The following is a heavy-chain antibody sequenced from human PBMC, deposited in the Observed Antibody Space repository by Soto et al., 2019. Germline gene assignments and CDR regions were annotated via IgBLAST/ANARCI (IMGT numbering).Heavy chain of an antibody. CDR1: GLTFSSYW. CDR3: ARASGSNIHFDY. D-gene: IGHD1-26*01. CDR2: INTDGSST. J-gene: IGHJ4*02. V-gene: IGHV3-74*01. Sequence: EVQLVESGGGLVQPGGSLRLSCAASGLTFSSYWMHWVRQAPGKGLVWVSRINTDGSSTTYADSVKGRFTISRDNTKNTLYLLMNSLRVEDTAVYYCARASGSNIHFDYWGQGTLVTVSS.